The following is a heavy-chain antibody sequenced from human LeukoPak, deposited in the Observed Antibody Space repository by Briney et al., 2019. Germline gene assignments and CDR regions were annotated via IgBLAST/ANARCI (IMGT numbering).Heavy chain of an antibody. D-gene: IGHD6-6*01. Sequence: ASAKVSCKASGYTFTSYDINWVRQATGQGLEWMGWMNPNSGNTGYAQKFQGRVTMTRNTSISTAFMELSSLRSEDTAVYYCARPNSSSASGALGGWGQGTLVTVSS. CDR2: MNPNSGNT. CDR3: ARPNSSSASGALGG. CDR1: GYTFTSYD. J-gene: IGHJ4*02. V-gene: IGHV1-8*01.